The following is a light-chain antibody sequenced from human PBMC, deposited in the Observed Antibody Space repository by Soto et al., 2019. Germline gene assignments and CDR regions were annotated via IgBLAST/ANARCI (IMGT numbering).Light chain of an antibody. V-gene: IGKV3-15*01. CDR1: QSVSNN. J-gene: IGKJ1*01. CDR3: QQYNNWPRT. Sequence: EIVMTQSPATLSVSPGERATLSCRASQSVSNNLAWYQQKPGQAPRLLIYGASTRATGISARFSGSGSGTEFILTISSLQSEDFAVYYCQQYNNWPRTFGQGTKVEIK. CDR2: GAS.